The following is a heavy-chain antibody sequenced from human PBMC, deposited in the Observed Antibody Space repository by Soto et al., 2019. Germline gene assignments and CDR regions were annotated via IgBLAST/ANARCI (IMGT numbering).Heavy chain of an antibody. V-gene: IGHV4-4*02. J-gene: IGHJ4*02. CDR2: IYHSGST. Sequence: SETLSLTCAVSGGSISSSNWWSWVRQPPGKGREWIGEIYHSGSTNYNPSLKSRVTISVDKSKNQFSLKLSSVTAADTAVYYCARDFRTGYSSSWGMDYWGQGTLVTVSS. CDR1: GGSISSSNW. D-gene: IGHD6-13*01. CDR3: ARDFRTGYSSSWGMDY.